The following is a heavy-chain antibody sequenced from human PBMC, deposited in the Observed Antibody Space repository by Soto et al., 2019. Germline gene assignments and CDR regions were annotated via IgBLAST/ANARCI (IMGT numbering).Heavy chain of an antibody. CDR2: INSDGSST. CDR3: ARDQGYCSGGSCYVAGY. J-gene: IGHJ4*02. Sequence: EVQLVESGGGLVQSGGSLRLSCAASGFTFSSYWMHWVRQAPGKGLVCVSRINSDGSSTGYADSVMGRFTISRDNAKNTLYLQMNSLRAEDTAVYYCARDQGYCSGGSCYVAGYWGQGTLVTVSS. V-gene: IGHV3-74*01. CDR1: GFTFSSYW. D-gene: IGHD2-15*01.